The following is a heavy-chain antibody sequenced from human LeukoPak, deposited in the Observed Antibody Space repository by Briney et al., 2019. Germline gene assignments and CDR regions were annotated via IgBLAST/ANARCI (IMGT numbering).Heavy chain of an antibody. CDR3: ATKNLFHL. CDR1: GFPLPELS. V-gene: IGHV1-24*01. D-gene: IGHD1-14*01. CDR2: IDRENGQR. J-gene: IGHJ4*02. Sequence: ASVKVSCKVSGFPLPELSIHRVRQPPGEGLEWMGGIDRENGQRVYAQKFQGRLTMTEDTAADTVYMDLSSLRSDDTAVYYCATKNLFHLWGQGTLVTVSS.